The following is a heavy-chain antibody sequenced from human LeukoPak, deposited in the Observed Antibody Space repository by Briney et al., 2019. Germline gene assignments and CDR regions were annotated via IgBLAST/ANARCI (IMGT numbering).Heavy chain of an antibody. D-gene: IGHD3-16*01. V-gene: IGHV3-21*06. J-gene: IGHJ4*02. CDR1: GFTFSDYT. CDR3: ARNPRDGGY. Sequence: PGGSLRLSCAASGFTFSDYTMTWVRQAPGKGLEWVSSISGRNSYIVYADSVKGRFSISRDNAENLLYLEMNSLRVEDTAVYYCARNPRDGGYWGQGTLVIVSP. CDR2: ISGRNSYI.